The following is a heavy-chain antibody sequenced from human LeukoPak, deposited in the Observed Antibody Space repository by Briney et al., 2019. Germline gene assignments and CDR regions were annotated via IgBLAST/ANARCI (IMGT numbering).Heavy chain of an antibody. CDR3: AAPPAGPYYYDSSGYYGQFDI. CDR1: GYTFTSYD. D-gene: IGHD3-22*01. V-gene: IGHV1-8*01. J-gene: IGHJ3*02. CDR2: MNPNSGNT. Sequence: ASVKVSCKASGYTFTSYDINWVRQATGQGLEWMGWMNPNSGNTGYAQKFQGRVTMTEDTSTDTAYMELSSLRSEDTAVYYCAAPPAGPYYYDSSGYYGQFDIWGQGTMVTVSS.